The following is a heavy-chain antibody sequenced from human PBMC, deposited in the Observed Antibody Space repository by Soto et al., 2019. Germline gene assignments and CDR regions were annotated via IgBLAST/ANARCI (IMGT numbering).Heavy chain of an antibody. J-gene: IGHJ4*02. V-gene: IGHV4-39*01. D-gene: IGHD3-10*01. CDR1: GGSISSSSYY. Sequence: QLQLQESGPGLVKPSETLSLTCTVSGGSISSSSYYWGWIRQPPGKGLEWIGSIYYSGSTYYNPSLQSRVTISVDTSKNQFSLKLSSVTAADTAVYYCASIKGLLWFGELSGWGQGTLVTVSS. CDR2: IYYSGST. CDR3: ASIKGLLWFGELSG.